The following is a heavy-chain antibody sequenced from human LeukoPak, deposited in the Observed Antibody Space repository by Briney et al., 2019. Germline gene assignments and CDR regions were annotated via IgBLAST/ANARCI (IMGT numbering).Heavy chain of an antibody. V-gene: IGHV3-20*04. CDR3: ASFEAELLTYYDY. D-gene: IGHD1-26*01. J-gene: IGHJ4*02. CDR1: GFTFDDYG. CDR2: LNWNGGST. Sequence: GGSLRLSCAASGFTFDDYGMSWVRQAPGKGLEWVSGLNWNGGSTGYADSLKGRFTISRDNAKNSLYLQMNSLRAEDTAVYYCASFEAELLTYYDYWGQSPPVTVSS.